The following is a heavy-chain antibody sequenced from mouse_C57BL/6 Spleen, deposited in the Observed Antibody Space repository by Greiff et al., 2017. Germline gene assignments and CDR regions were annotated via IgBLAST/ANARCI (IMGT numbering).Heavy chain of an antibody. Sequence: VQLQQPGAELVKPGASVKLSCKASGYTFTSYWMYWVKQRPGQGLEWIGMIHPNSGSTNYNEKFKSKATLTVDKSSSTAYMQLSSLTSEDSAVYYCAKAYYSNLFDYWGQGTTLTVSS. D-gene: IGHD2-5*01. V-gene: IGHV1-64*01. CDR1: GYTFTSYW. CDR3: AKAYYSNLFDY. J-gene: IGHJ2*01. CDR2: IHPNSGST.